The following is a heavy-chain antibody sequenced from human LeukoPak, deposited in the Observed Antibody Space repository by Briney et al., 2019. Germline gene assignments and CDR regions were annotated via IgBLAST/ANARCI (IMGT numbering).Heavy chain of an antibody. CDR3: ARDPYSGSYGAYYYYYMDV. V-gene: IGHV3-66*01. CDR1: EFIVSINY. CDR2: IYSRGDT. J-gene: IGHJ6*03. D-gene: IGHD1-26*01. Sequence: GSLRLSCAASEFIVSINYMTWVRQAPGKGLEWVSLIYSRGDTKYADSVKGRFTISRDNAKNSLYLQMDSLRVEDTAVYYCARDPYSGSYGAYYYYYMDVWGKGTTVTISS.